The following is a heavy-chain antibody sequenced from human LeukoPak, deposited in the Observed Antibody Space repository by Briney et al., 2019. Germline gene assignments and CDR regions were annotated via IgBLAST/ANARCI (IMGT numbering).Heavy chain of an antibody. CDR1: GFTFSSYA. V-gene: IGHV3-23*01. Sequence: PGGSLRLSCAASGFTFSSYAMSWVRQAPGKGLEWVSAISGSGGSTYYADSVKGRFTISRDNPKNTLYLQMNSLKTEDTAVYYCTTDKQWLVPGDYYYGMDVWGQGTTVTVSS. J-gene: IGHJ6*02. CDR3: TTDKQWLVPGDYYYGMDV. D-gene: IGHD6-19*01. CDR2: ISGSGGST.